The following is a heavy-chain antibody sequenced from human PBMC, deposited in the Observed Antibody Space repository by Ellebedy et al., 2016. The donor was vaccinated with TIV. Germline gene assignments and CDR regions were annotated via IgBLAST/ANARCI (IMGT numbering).Heavy chain of an antibody. CDR3: ARGITKFFFGLNV. J-gene: IGHJ6*02. CDR2: MYSGGGA. V-gene: IGHV3-66*01. CDR1: GFSVSSNY. Sequence: GESLKISRAASGFSVSSNYMTWVRQAPGKGLEWVSVMYSGGGAYYADSVKGRFTVSRDNSKNTLYLQMNSLRDEDTAVYFCARGITKFFFGLNVWGQGTTVIVSS. D-gene: IGHD1-14*01.